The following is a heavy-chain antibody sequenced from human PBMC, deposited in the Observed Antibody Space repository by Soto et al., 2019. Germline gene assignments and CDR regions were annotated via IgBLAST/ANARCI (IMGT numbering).Heavy chain of an antibody. D-gene: IGHD5-12*01. V-gene: IGHV3-48*04. Sequence: GGSLRLSCAASGFTFRNYGMNWVRQAPGKGLEWVSYIGIGSSTTYYADSVKGRFTISRDNAKNSLYLQMNSLRAEDTAVYYCMDPQVVATIKSGYWGQGTLVTVSS. J-gene: IGHJ4*02. CDR1: GFTFRNYG. CDR3: MDPQVVATIKSGY. CDR2: IGIGSSTT.